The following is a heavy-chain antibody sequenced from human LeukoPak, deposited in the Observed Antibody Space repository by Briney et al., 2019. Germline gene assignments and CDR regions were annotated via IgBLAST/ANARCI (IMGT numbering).Heavy chain of an antibody. CDR1: GFTFSSYA. CDR2: INWNGGST. V-gene: IGHV3-20*04. D-gene: IGHD1-26*01. Sequence: GGSLRLSCAASGFTFSSYAMSWVRHAPGKGLEWVSGINWNGGSTGYADSVKGRFTISRDNAKNSLYLQMNSLRAEDTAVYYCAREAGAYPDPYNWFDPWGQGTLVTVSS. CDR3: AREAGAYPDPYNWFDP. J-gene: IGHJ5*02.